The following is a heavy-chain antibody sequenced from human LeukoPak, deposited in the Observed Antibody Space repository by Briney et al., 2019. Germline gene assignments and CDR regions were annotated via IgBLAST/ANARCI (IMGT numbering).Heavy chain of an antibody. CDR3: ARDPLVDTAGLEGSTLNVAFDI. CDR2: INHSGST. V-gene: IGHV4-34*01. D-gene: IGHD5-18*01. Sequence: PSETLSLTCAVYGGSFSGYYWSWIRQPPGKGLEWIGEINHSGSTNYNPSLKSRVTISVDTSKNQFSLKLSSVTAADTAVYYCARDPLVDTAGLEGSTLNVAFDIWGQGTMVTVSS. CDR1: GGSFSGYY. J-gene: IGHJ3*02.